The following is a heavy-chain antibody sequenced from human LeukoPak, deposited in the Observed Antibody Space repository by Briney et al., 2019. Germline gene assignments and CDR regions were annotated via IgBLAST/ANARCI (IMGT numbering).Heavy chain of an antibody. CDR1: GYTFSKYW. V-gene: IGHV5-51*01. CDR3: VRGRGYYDSYNGYYDPDNWFET. CDR2: IDPNDSDT. J-gene: IGHJ5*02. D-gene: IGHD3-16*01. Sequence: GESLKISCKTSGYTFSKYWIGWVRQMSGKGLEWMGIIDPNDSDTRYSPSFQGPVTISADTSTSTAYLQWSSLMALDTAMYYCVRGRGYYDSYNGYYDPDNWFETWGQGTLVTVSS.